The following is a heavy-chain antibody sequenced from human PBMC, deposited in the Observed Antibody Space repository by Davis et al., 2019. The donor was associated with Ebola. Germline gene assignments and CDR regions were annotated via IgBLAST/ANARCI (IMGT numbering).Heavy chain of an antibody. V-gene: IGHV3-21*01. CDR1: GFTFSSYS. J-gene: IGHJ6*02. CDR2: ISSSSSYI. Sequence: PGGSLRLSCAASGFTFSSYSMNWVRQAPGKGLEWVSSISSSSSYIYYADSVKGRFTISRDNAKNSLYLQMNSLRAEDTAVYYCASFWSGLYYYYGMDVWGQGTTVTVSS. D-gene: IGHD3-3*01. CDR3: ASFWSGLYYYYGMDV.